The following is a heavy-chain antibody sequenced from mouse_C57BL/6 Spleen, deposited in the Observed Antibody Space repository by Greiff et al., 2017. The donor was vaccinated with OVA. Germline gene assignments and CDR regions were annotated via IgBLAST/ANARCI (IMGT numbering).Heavy chain of an antibody. CDR3: ARWLLDWYFDV. V-gene: IGHV1-82*01. Sequence: QVTLKESGPELVKPGASVKISCKASGYAFSSSWMNWVKQRPGKGLEWIGRIYPGDGDTNYNGKFKGKATLTADKSSSTAYMQLSSLTSEDSAVYFCARWLLDWYFDVWGTGTTVTVSS. J-gene: IGHJ1*03. CDR2: IYPGDGDT. D-gene: IGHD2-3*01. CDR1: GYAFSSSW.